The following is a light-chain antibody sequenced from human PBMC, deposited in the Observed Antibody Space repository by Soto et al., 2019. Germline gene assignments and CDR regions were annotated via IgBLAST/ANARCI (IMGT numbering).Light chain of an antibody. J-gene: IGKJ1*01. CDR2: DAS. Sequence: DIQMTQSPSSLSASVGDRVTITCRASQSISSWLAWYQQKPGKAPKLLIYDASSLESGXPXXFXGSGSGTEFTLTISSLQPDDFATYYCQQYNSYSWTFGQGTKVDIK. V-gene: IGKV1-5*01. CDR1: QSISSW. CDR3: QQYNSYSWT.